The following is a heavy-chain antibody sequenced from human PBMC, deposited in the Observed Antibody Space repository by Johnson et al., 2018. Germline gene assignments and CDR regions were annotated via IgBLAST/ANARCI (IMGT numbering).Heavy chain of an antibody. Sequence: QVQLVESGGGVVQPGRSLRLSCAASGFTLSSYSMHWVRQAPGKGLEWVAVISYDGSNKYYADSVKGRFTISRDNSKNTRYLQMNSLRAEDTAVYYCARDLGAFDIWGQGTMVTVSS. CDR1: GFTLSSYS. CDR3: ARDLGAFDI. V-gene: IGHV3-30*03. CDR2: ISYDGSNK. J-gene: IGHJ3*02.